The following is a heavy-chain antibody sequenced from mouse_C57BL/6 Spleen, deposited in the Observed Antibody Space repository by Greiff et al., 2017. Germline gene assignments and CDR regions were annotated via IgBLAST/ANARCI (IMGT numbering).Heavy chain of an antibody. CDR3: ANDYDGGFFDY. D-gene: IGHD2-4*01. CDR1: GFSLTSYG. Sequence: VQLQQSGPGLVQPSQSLSITCTVSGFSLTSYGVHWVRQSPGKGLEWLGVIWSGGSTDYNAAFISRLSISKDNSKSQVFFKMNSLQADDTAIYYCANDYDGGFFDYWGQGTTLTVSS. J-gene: IGHJ2*01. V-gene: IGHV2-2*01. CDR2: IWSGGST.